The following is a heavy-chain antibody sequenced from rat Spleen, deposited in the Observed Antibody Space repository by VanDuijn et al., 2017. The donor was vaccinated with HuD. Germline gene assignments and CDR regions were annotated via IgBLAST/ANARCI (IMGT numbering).Heavy chain of an antibody. J-gene: IGHJ1*01. CDR1: GFTFSSFP. Sequence: EVQLVESGGGLVQPGRSLKLSCAASGFTFSSFPMAWVRQAPKKGLEWVASISSGGGGTYYPDSVKGRFTISRDDGESTLYLQMNSLRSEDTATYYCVRLYNNHGYWYFDFWGPGTMVTVSS. CDR3: VRLYNNHGYWYFDF. D-gene: IGHD1-5*01. CDR2: ISSGGGGT. V-gene: IGHV5-46*01.